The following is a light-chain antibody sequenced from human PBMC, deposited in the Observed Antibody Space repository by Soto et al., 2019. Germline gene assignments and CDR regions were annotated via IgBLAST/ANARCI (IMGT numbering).Light chain of an antibody. CDR2: DAS. CDR3: QQRSYWPPFT. Sequence: EIVLTQSPATLSLSPGERATLSCRASQSVSSYLAWYQQKPGQTPRLLIYDASNRATGIPARFSGSGSGTDFTLTISSLEPEDFAVYYCQQRSYWPPFTFGSGTKVDIK. CDR1: QSVSSY. V-gene: IGKV3-11*01. J-gene: IGKJ3*01.